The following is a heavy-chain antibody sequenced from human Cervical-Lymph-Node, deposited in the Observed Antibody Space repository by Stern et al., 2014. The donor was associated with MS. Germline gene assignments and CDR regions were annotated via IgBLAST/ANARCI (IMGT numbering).Heavy chain of an antibody. CDR1: GFTFSSYA. CDR3: ARDGPGWSDTYVNYFDY. V-gene: IGHV3-30*04. CDR2: ISYDGSNK. J-gene: IGHJ4*02. D-gene: IGHD6-19*01. Sequence: VQLVESGGGVVQPGRSLRLSCAASGFTFSSYAMHWVRQAPGKGLEWVAVISYDGSNKYYADSVKGRFTISRDNSKNTLYLQMNSLRAEDTAVYYCARDGPGWSDTYVNYFDYWGQGTLVTVSS.